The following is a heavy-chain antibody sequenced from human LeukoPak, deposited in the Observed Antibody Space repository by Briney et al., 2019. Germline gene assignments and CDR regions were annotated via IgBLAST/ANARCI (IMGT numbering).Heavy chain of an antibody. CDR1: GGSISSYY. D-gene: IGHD1-26*01. J-gene: IGHJ3*02. CDR2: IYYSGST. Sequence: PSETLSLTCTVSGGSISSYYWSWIRQPPGKGLEWIGYIYYSGSTNYNPSLKSRVTISVDTSKNQFSLKLSSVTAADTAVYYCARDTHSAHIRASGSYRGDAFDIWGQGTMVTVSS. CDR3: ARDTHSAHIRASGSYRGDAFDI. V-gene: IGHV4-59*12.